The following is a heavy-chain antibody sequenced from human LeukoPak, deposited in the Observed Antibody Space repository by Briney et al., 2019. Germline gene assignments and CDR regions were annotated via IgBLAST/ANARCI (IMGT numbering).Heavy chain of an antibody. V-gene: IGHV1-18*01. Sequence: GGSVLNSCNTSGDTINNFYLSCVRHAPGEGLEWVGWISPHSHTTHYAEKFQGRVTMTTDTSTTTVYMELRSLRSDDTAVYFCARGQTMYYWGQGTPVTVSS. D-gene: IGHD3-10*02. CDR1: GDTINNFY. CDR2: ISPHSHTT. J-gene: IGHJ4*02. CDR3: ARGQTMYY.